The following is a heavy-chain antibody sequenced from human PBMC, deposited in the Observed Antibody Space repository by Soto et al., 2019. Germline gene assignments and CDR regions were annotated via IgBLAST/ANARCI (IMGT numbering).Heavy chain of an antibody. CDR2: IYWDDDK. Sequence: QITLKESGPTLVKPTQTLTLTCTFSGFSLSTSGVGVGWIRQPPGKALEWLALIYWDDDKRYSPSLKSRLTITEDTSKNQVVLTLTNMYPVDTATYSCARDYYDSRGYYLPDYWGQGTLVTVSS. V-gene: IGHV2-5*02. J-gene: IGHJ4*02. CDR3: ARDYYDSRGYYLPDY. D-gene: IGHD3-22*01. CDR1: GFSLSTSGVG.